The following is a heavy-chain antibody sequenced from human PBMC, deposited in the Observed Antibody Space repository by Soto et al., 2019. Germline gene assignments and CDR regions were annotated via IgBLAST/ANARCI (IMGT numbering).Heavy chain of an antibody. Sequence: PSETLSLTCTVSGGSMSSSNWWNWVRQSPGKGLEWIGEAHHSGRTNYNPSLKSRGTISVDKSKNHFSLKLTSVTAADTAFYYCASDVIVLWFGFPHPNWSGPWGQGTLVTVSS. D-gene: IGHD3-10*01. CDR1: GGSMSSSNW. CDR2: AHHSGRT. V-gene: IGHV4-4*02. J-gene: IGHJ5*02. CDR3: ASDVIVLWFGFPHPNWSGP.